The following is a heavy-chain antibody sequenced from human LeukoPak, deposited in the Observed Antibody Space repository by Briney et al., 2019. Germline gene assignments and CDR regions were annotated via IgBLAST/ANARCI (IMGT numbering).Heavy chain of an antibody. CDR3: ARHGGATWDLGYDY. V-gene: IGHV4-39*01. CDR1: GVSISSSNSY. D-gene: IGHD2-2*03. J-gene: IGHJ4*02. Sequence: PSETLSLTCTVSGVSISSSNSYWGWIRQPPGKGLEWIGSIYYSGNTYYNASLKSQVSISIDTSKNQFSLRLTSVTAADTAVYYCARHGGATWDLGYDYWGQGTLVTVSS. CDR2: IYYSGNT.